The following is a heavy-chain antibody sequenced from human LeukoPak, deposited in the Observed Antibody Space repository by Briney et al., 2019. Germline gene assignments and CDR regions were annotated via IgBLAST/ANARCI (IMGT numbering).Heavy chain of an antibody. V-gene: IGHV3-73*01. D-gene: IGHD3-22*01. CDR1: GFTFSGSS. J-gene: IGHJ4*02. CDR2: IRSKTYTYST. Sequence: GGSLRLSCAASGFTFSGSSVHWVRQASGKGLEWVGRIRSKTYTYSTAYAASVQGRFTLSRDDSKNTAYLQMNSLNTEDTAVYYCSSRGDSSGYYRPPDNWGQGTLVTVSS. CDR3: SSRGDSSGYYRPPDN.